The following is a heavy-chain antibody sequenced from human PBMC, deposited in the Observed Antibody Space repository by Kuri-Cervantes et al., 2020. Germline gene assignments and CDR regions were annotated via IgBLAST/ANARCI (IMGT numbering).Heavy chain of an antibody. Sequence: WVRQAPGKGLEWIGEINHSGSTNYNPSLRSRVTISVDTSKNQFSLKLSSVTAADTAVYYCELTDTAMIPAYFFDYWGQGTLVTVSS. CDR3: ELTDTAMIPAYFFDY. CDR2: INHSGST. J-gene: IGHJ4*02. D-gene: IGHD5-18*01. V-gene: IGHV4-34*01.